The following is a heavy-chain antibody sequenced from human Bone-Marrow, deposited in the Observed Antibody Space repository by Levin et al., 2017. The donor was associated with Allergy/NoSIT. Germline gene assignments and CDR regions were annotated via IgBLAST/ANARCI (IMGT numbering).Heavy chain of an antibody. D-gene: IGHD3-22*01. J-gene: IGHJ6*02. CDR2: INSDGSST. Sequence: GGSLRLSCAASGFTFSSYWMHWVRQAPGKGLVWVSRINSDGSSTSYADSVKGRFTISRDNAKNTLYLQMNSLRAEDTAVYYCARAWGYYDSSGYADYYGMDVWGQGTTVTVSS. V-gene: IGHV3-74*01. CDR3: ARAWGYYDSSGYADYYGMDV. CDR1: GFTFSSYW.